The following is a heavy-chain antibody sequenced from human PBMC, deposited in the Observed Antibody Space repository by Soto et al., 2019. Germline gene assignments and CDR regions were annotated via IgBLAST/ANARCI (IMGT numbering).Heavy chain of an antibody. D-gene: IGHD1-26*01. CDR1: GFTFNNYG. J-gene: IGHJ6*02. CDR2: ISNDGSDK. Sequence: QVQLVESGGGVVQPGRSLRLSCAASGFTFNNYGMHWVRQAPGKGLEWVATISNDGSDKYYADSVKGRLTISRDNSKNTVYLQMNSLKIEDTAVYFCSTDRRLVGGTTGNQYYYGMDVWGQGTTVTVSS. CDR3: STDRRLVGGTTGNQYYYGMDV. V-gene: IGHV3-30*03.